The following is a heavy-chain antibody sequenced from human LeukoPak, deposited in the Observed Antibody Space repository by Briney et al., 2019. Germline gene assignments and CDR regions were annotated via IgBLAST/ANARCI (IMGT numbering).Heavy chain of an antibody. CDR3: VRGGSSFDY. CDR1: GFTFRTYS. V-gene: IGHV3-48*04. Sequence: PGGSLRLSCVASGFTFRTYSMNWVRQAPGKGLEWVSFVSSGSATADYADSVKGRFTISRDNAKNSLYLQMNSLRAEDTAVYYCVRGGSSFDYWGQGTLVTVSS. J-gene: IGHJ4*02. CDR2: VSSGSATA.